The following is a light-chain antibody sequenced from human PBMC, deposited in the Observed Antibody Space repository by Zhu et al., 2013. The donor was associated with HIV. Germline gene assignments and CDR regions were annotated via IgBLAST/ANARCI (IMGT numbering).Light chain of an antibody. J-gene: IGKJ4*01. Sequence: DIQMTQSPSTLSASVGDRVTITCRASQNINKWLAWYQQKAGKAPKLLIYDASSLESGVPSRFSGSGSGTEFALTITSLQPDDFASYFCQQYNIGVTFGGGTRVEIK. CDR1: QNINKW. CDR2: DAS. V-gene: IGKV1-5*01. CDR3: QQYNIGVT.